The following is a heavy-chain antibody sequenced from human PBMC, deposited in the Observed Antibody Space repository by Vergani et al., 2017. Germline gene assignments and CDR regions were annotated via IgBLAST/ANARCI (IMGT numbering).Heavy chain of an antibody. CDR1: GFTFSSYA. J-gene: IGHJ4*02. V-gene: IGHV3-23*01. CDR3: AKDMAPKDIVVVPAAIAY. CDR2: ISGSGGST. D-gene: IGHD2-2*02. Sequence: EVQLLESGGGLVQPGGSLRLSCAASGFTFSSYAMSWVRQAPGKGLEWVSAISGSGGSTYYADSVKGRFTISRDNSKNTLYLQMNSLRAEDTAVYYCAKDMAPKDIVVVPAAIAYWGQGTLVTVSS.